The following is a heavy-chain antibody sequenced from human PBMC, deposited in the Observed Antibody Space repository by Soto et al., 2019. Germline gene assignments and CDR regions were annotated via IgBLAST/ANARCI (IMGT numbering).Heavy chain of an antibody. D-gene: IGHD3-3*01. Sequence: ASVKVSCKVSGYTLTELSMHWVRQAPGKGLEWMGGFDPEDGETIYAQKFQGRVTMTEDTSTDTAYMELSSLRSEDTAFYYFATSKKTIFGGDAFDIWGQGTMVTVSS. CDR3: ATSKKTIFGGDAFDI. CDR2: FDPEDGET. CDR1: GYTLTELS. V-gene: IGHV1-24*01. J-gene: IGHJ3*02.